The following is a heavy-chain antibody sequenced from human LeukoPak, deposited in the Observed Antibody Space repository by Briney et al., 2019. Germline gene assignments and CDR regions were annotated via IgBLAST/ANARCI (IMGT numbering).Heavy chain of an antibody. J-gene: IGHJ4*02. Sequence: GGSLRLSCAASGFTFSSYWMSWVRQAPGKGLEWVANIKQGGSEKYYVDSVKGRFTISRDNAKNSLYLQMNSLRAEDTAVYYCARARYNWNDVADYWGQGTLVTVSS. V-gene: IGHV3-7*03. CDR1: GFTFSSYW. CDR3: ARARYNWNDVADY. D-gene: IGHD1-1*01. CDR2: IKQGGSEK.